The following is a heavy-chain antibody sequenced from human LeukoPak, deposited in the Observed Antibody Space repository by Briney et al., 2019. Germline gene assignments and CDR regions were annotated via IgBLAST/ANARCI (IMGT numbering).Heavy chain of an antibody. CDR1: GGTFSSYA. J-gene: IGHJ6*04. CDR3: ASIAVTTDYYYYGMDV. CDR2: IIPIFGTA. D-gene: IGHD4-17*01. V-gene: IGHV1-69*06. Sequence: SVKVSCKASGGTFSSYAISWVRQAPGQGLEWMGGIIPIFGTANYAQKFQGRVTITADKSTSTAYTELSSLRSEDTAVYYCASIAVTTDYYYYGMDVWGKGTTVTVSS.